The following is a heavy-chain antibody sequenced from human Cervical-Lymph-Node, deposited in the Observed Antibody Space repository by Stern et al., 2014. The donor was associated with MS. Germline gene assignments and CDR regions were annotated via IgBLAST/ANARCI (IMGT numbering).Heavy chain of an antibody. CDR1: GYTFTDYW. J-gene: IGHJ4*02. D-gene: IGHD6-19*01. CDR2: IIPGASNT. V-gene: IGHV5-51*01. Sequence: EVQLVESGAEVRKPGQSLTISCNISGYTFTDYWIAWVRQMPGKGLEWMGAIIPGASNTRHSPTFQVHVAITVDTSINTADLQWSVLRASDTAIYYCVRPHRPGWSFYFKLWGQGTLVDVSS. CDR3: VRPHRPGWSFYFKL.